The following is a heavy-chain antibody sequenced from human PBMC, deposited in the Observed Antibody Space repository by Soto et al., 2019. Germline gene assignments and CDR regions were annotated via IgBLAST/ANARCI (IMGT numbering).Heavy chain of an antibody. J-gene: IGHJ4*02. Sequence: EVQLVESGGGLVQPGGSLRLSCVVSGFTVSNNYMSWVRQAPGKGLERVSVIYSGGSTSYINSVKGRFTISRDNSKNTVYLQMNSLRAEDTAVYYCARPDTVRGVSYWGQGTLVTVSS. CDR2: IYSGGST. D-gene: IGHD3-10*01. CDR1: GFTVSNNY. V-gene: IGHV3-66*01. CDR3: ARPDTVRGVSY.